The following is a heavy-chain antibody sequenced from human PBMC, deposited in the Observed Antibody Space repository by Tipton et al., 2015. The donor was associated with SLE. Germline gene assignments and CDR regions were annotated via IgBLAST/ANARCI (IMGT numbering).Heavy chain of an antibody. Sequence: TLSLTCAVSGGSVSTFYWSWIRLPAGKGLEWIGRVSTTGNNNNNPSLKSRVTMSEDTSKNQVSLKLASVTAADTAVYYCARDGSVSPLDVWGQGTSVVVSS. CDR2: VSTTGNN. CDR3: ARDGSVSPLDV. V-gene: IGHV4-4*07. CDR1: GGSVSTFY. J-gene: IGHJ3*01. D-gene: IGHD5/OR15-5a*01.